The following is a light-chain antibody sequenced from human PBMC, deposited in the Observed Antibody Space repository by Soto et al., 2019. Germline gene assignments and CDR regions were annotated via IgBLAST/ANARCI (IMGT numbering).Light chain of an antibody. Sequence: SVLTQAPSASGTPGQRVTISCSGSSSNIGSNYVYWYQQFPGTAPKLLIYRNNQRPSGVPDRFSGSKSGTSAALAISGLRSEDEADYYCAAWDDSLSGYVFGSGTKVTVL. CDR2: RNN. CDR3: AAWDDSLSGYV. CDR1: SSNIGSNY. J-gene: IGLJ1*01. V-gene: IGLV1-47*01.